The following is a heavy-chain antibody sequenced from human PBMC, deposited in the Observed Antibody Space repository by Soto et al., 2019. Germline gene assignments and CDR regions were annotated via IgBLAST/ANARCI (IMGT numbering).Heavy chain of an antibody. CDR3: ATPQDYDGCLDS. Sequence: QVQFVQSGAEVKKPGASVRVSARPLGSPFTSYNINGGRRAPGQRLEWMGWINVGNGNTRYSQKFQGRLTLTRDTPGNTAYLELNSLISEDTAVYYCATPQDYDGCLDSWGQGTLVTVSS. J-gene: IGHJ4*02. D-gene: IGHD3-22*01. CDR2: INVGNGNT. V-gene: IGHV1-3*01. CDR1: GSPFTSYN.